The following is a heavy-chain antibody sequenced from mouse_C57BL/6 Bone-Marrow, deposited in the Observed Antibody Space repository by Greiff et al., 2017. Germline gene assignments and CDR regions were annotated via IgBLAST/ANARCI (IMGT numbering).Heavy chain of an antibody. CDR3: ARNEGSSGYDAMDY. CDR1: GFSLTSYA. CDR2: IWTGGGT. J-gene: IGHJ4*01. V-gene: IGHV2-9-1*01. Sequence: VQLQESGPGLVAPSQSLSITCTVSGFSLTSYAISWVRQPPGKGLEWLGVIWTGGGTNYNSALKSSLSISKDNSKCPVFLQMNSLQTDDTARYYCARNEGSSGYDAMDYWGQGTSVTVSS. D-gene: IGHD3-2*02.